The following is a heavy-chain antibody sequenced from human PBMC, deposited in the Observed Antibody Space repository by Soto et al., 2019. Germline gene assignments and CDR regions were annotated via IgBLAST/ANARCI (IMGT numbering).Heavy chain of an antibody. Sequence: TLSLTCNVSGGSISKFYWAWIRKTAGNGLEWMGRVYATGTTDYNPSLRSRVAMSVDISKKTFSLRLRSVTGADSGVYYCVRDGSKSLRDWFDPWGQGILVTVSS. V-gene: IGHV4-4*07. CDR1: GGSISKFY. CDR3: VRDGSKSLRDWFDP. J-gene: IGHJ5*02. CDR2: VYATGTT.